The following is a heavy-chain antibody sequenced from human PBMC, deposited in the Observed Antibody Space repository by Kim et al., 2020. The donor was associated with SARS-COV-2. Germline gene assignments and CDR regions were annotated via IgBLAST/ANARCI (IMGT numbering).Heavy chain of an antibody. CDR2: ISYDGSNK. D-gene: IGHD3-3*01. J-gene: IGHJ4*02. CDR1: GFTFSSYG. CDR3: AKDRGEMEWVQPFDY. V-gene: IGHV3-30*18. Sequence: GGSLRLSCAASGFTFSSYGMHWVRQAPGKGLEWVAVISYDGSNKYYADSVKGRFTISRDNSKNTLYLQMNSLRAEDTAVYHCAKDRGEMEWVQPFDYWGQGTLVTVSS.